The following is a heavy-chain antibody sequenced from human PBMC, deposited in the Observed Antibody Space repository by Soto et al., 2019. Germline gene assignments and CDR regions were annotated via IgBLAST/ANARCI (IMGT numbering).Heavy chain of an antibody. CDR2: ISSSSTI. J-gene: IGHJ4*02. V-gene: IGHV3-48*01. D-gene: IGHD3-22*01. CDR1: GFTFSSYS. CDR3: ARDWDYYDSSGYYVY. Sequence: GGSLRLSCAASGFTFSSYSMNWVRQAPGKGLEWVSYISSSSTIYYADSVKGRFTISRDNAKNSLYLQMNSLRAEDTAVYYCARDWDYYDSSGYYVYWGQGTLVTVSS.